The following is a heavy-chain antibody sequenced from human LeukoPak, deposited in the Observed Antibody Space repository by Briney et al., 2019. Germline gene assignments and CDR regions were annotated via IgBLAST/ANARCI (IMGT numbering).Heavy chain of an antibody. CDR3: ARDKSVGATPFDY. D-gene: IGHD1-26*01. V-gene: IGHV3-7*05. CDR2: IKQDGSEK. Sequence: GRSLRLSCAASGFTFSSYGMHWVRQAPGKGLDRVANIKQDGSEKYYVDSVKGRFTISRDNAKKSLYLQMNSLRAEDTAVYYCARDKSVGATPFDYWGQGTLVTVSS. J-gene: IGHJ4*02. CDR1: GFTFSSYG.